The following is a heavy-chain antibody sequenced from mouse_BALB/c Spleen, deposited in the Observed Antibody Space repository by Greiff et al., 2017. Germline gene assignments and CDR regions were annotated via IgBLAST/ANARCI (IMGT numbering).Heavy chain of an antibody. CDR1: GYTFTDYA. J-gene: IGHJ4*01. V-gene: IGHV1S137*01. Sequence: VQGVESGAELVRPGVSVKISCKGSGYTFTDYAMHWVKQSHAKSLEWIGVISTYYGDASYNQKFKGKATMTVDKSSSTAYMELARLTSEDSAIYYCAEGLGDAMDYWGQGTSVTVSS. D-gene: IGHD2-2*01. CDR3: AEGLGDAMDY. CDR2: ISTYYGDA.